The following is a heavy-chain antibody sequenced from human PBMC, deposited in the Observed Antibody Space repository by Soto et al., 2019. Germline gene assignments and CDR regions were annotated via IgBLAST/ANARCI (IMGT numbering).Heavy chain of an antibody. CDR1: GGSFSGYY. D-gene: IGHD2-15*01. CDR3: ASIYCSGGSCYSEWNWFDT. Sequence: SETLSLTCAVYGGSFSGYYWSWIRQAPGKGLEWIGEINHSGSTNYNPSLKSRVTISVDTSKNQFSLKLSSVTAADTAVYYCASIYCSGGSCYSEWNWFDTWGQGTLVTVSS. J-gene: IGHJ5*02. V-gene: IGHV4-34*01. CDR2: INHSGST.